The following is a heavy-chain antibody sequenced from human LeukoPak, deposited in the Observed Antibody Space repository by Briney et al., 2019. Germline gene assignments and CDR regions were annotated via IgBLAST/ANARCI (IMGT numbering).Heavy chain of an antibody. V-gene: IGHV3-7*01. CDR3: TRDVHDY. CDR2: IKEDGSDK. D-gene: IGHD3-10*02. Sequence: GGSLRLSCAASGFTVSSYWMSWVRQAPGKGLEWVATIKEDGSDKYYVDSVKGRFSISRDNAENSLNLQMNSLRAEDTAVYYCTRDVHDYWGQGTLVTVSS. CDR1: GFTVSSYW. J-gene: IGHJ4*02.